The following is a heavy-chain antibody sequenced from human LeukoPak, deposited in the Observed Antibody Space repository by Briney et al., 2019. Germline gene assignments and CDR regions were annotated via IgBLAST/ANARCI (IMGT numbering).Heavy chain of an antibody. V-gene: IGHV3-30*18. CDR3: VKDQGYTSGWYDY. Sequence: GGSLRLSCAASGFTFSTYGIHWVRQAPGKGLEWVSFISYDGSNEYYADSVKGRFTISRDNSKNTLYLRMNSLRAEDTAVYYCVKDQGYTSGWYDYWGQGTLVTVSS. CDR2: ISYDGSNE. J-gene: IGHJ4*02. D-gene: IGHD6-19*01. CDR1: GFTFSTYG.